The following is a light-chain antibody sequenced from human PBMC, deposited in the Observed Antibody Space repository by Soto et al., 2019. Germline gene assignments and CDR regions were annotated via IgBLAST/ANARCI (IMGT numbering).Light chain of an antibody. J-gene: IGKJ4*01. CDR3: QQYNSTPLT. CDR2: ATS. V-gene: IGKV1-27*01. CDR1: QGIAPY. Sequence: DVQMTQSPSSLSAFVGDRVTITCRASQGIAPYLAWFQQKPGKVPKLLIYATSTLQSGVPSRFSGSGSGTDFTLTLTSLLPEDVGTYYCQQYNSTPLTFGGVAEVEIK.